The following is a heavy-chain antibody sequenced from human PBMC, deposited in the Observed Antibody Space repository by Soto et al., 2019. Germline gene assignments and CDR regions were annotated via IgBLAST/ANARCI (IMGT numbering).Heavy chain of an antibody. CDR3: ARHVLGLDY. D-gene: IGHD1-26*01. V-gene: IGHV4-59*08. Sequence: SETLSLTCTVSGGSISSYYWSWIRQPPGKGLEYVGYIHYSGNTNYNPSLKSRVTISLDTSKNQFSLKLSPVTAADTAVYYCARHVLGLDYWGQGTPVTVSS. J-gene: IGHJ4*02. CDR2: IHYSGNT. CDR1: GGSISSYY.